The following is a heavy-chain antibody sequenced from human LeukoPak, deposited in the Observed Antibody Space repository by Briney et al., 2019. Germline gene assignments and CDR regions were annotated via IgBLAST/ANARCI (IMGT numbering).Heavy chain of an antibody. D-gene: IGHD3-22*01. CDR2: IYYSGST. CDR3: ARHYYYDSSGPFDY. Sequence: SETLSLTCTVSGGSISSYYWSWIRQPPGKGLEWIGYIYYSGSTNYNPSLKSRVTISVDTSKNQFSLKLSSVTAADTAVYYCARHYYYDSSGPFDYWGQGTLVTVSS. CDR1: GGSISSYY. J-gene: IGHJ4*02. V-gene: IGHV4-59*08.